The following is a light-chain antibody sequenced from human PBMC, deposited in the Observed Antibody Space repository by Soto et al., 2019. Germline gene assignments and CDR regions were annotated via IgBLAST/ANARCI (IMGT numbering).Light chain of an antibody. J-gene: IGKJ2*01. CDR1: QSLGRW. CDR2: EAS. V-gene: IGKV1-5*03. CDR3: QQYNSLPYT. Sequence: DIQMTQSTSTLSASVGDRVTLTCRASQSLGRWLAWYQQKPGRAPELLIHEASSLESGVPSRFSGSGFGTEFTLTISSLQPDDFATYYCQQYNSLPYTFGQGTKLEIK.